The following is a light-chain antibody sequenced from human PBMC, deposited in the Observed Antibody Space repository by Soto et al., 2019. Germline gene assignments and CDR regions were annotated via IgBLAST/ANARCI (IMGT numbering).Light chain of an antibody. CDR3: QQYNEWPET. V-gene: IGKV3-15*01. J-gene: IGKJ1*01. CDR2: GAS. Sequence: IVMTQSPATLSVSPGERATLSCRASHSVRSSLAWYQQKPGQAPRLLIHGASTRATGIPGRFSGSGSGTEFTLIISSLQSEDFAVYYCQQYNEWPETFGHGTKVDI. CDR1: HSVRSS.